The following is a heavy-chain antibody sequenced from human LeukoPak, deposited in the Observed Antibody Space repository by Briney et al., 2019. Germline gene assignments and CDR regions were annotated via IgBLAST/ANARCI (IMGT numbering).Heavy chain of an antibody. Sequence: SETLSLTCTVSGGSISSSIYYWGWIRQPPGKGLEWIGSIYYNANTYYNPSLKSRITISVDTSKNQFSLRLSPVTAADTAVYYCARVGATPRYYNYYGMDVWGQGTTVTVSS. J-gene: IGHJ6*02. CDR1: GGSISSSIYY. D-gene: IGHD1-26*01. V-gene: IGHV4-39*07. CDR3: ARVGATPRYYNYYGMDV. CDR2: IYYNANT.